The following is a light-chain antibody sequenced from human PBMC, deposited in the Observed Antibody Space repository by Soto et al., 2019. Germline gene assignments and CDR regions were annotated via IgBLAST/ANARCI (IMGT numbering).Light chain of an antibody. J-gene: IGLJ1*01. CDR1: SSNIGSNY. V-gene: IGLV1-47*01. CDR2: RNN. Sequence: QSVLPQPPSASGTPGQRVTISCSRSSSNIGSNYVYWYQQLPGTAPKLLIYRNNQRPSGVPDRFSGSKSGTSASLAISGLRSEDEADYYCAAWDDSLSVFYVFGTGTKVTVL. CDR3: AAWDDSLSVFYV.